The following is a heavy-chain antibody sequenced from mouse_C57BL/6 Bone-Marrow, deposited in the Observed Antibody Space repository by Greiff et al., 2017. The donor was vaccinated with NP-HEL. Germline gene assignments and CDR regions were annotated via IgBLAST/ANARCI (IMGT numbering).Heavy chain of an antibody. Sequence: VKLMESGPGLVQPSQSLSITCTVSGFSLTSYGVHWVRQSPGKGLEWLGVIWRGGSTDYNAAFMSRLSITKDNSKSQVFFKMNSLQADDTAIYYCAKNGPGSSYGWYFDVWGTGTTVTVSS. CDR2: IWRGGST. CDR1: GFSLTSYG. CDR3: AKNGPGSSYGWYFDV. D-gene: IGHD1-1*01. J-gene: IGHJ1*03. V-gene: IGHV2-5*01.